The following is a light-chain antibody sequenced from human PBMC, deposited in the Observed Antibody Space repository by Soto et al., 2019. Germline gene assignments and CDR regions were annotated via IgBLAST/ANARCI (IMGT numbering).Light chain of an antibody. J-gene: IGLJ2*01. V-gene: IGLV1-51*01. CDR1: SSNIGNNY. CDR2: DNN. Sequence: QSVLTPPPSVSAAPGQKVTISCSGRSSNIGNNYVSWYQQLPGTAPKLLIYDNNKRPSGIPDRFSVSKSGTSATLGITGLQTGDEADYYCGTWDSSLSAVVFGGGTQLTVL. CDR3: GTWDSSLSAVV.